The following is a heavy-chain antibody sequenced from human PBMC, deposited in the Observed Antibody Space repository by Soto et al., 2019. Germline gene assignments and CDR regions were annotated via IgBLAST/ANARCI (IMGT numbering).Heavy chain of an antibody. CDR3: AKTISWEHDRFDY. D-gene: IGHD1-26*01. CDR2: ISDDGINK. J-gene: IGHJ4*02. V-gene: IGHV3-30*18. Sequence: GGALRVSGAASGFTFSSYGIHWVRHAPCKGLAWVAVISDDGINKYYADSVKGRFTISRDNSKNTLYLQMNSLRAEDRAVYYCAKTISWEHDRFDYFGQVNLFTFCS. CDR1: GFTFSSYG.